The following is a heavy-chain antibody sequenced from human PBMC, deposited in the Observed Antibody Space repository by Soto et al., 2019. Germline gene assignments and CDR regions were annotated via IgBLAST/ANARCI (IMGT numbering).Heavy chain of an antibody. CDR3: ARGDGSVTAGYYYYGMDV. CDR1: GGSISSYY. Sequence: SETLSLTCTVSGGSISSYYWSWIRQPPGKGLEWIAYIYYSGSTNYNPSLKSRVTISVDTSKNQFSLKLSSVTAADTAVYYCARGDGSVTAGYYYYGMDVWGQGTTVTVSS. D-gene: IGHD1-26*01. J-gene: IGHJ6*02. CDR2: IYYSGST. V-gene: IGHV4-59*01.